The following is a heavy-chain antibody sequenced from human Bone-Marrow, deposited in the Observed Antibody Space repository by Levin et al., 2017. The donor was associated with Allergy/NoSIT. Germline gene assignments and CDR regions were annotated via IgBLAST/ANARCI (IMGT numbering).Heavy chain of an antibody. CDR3: VKDSFFETHGAHLGVDYYYGMDV. V-gene: IGHV3-23*01. CDR1: GFSFRIYA. J-gene: IGHJ6*02. Sequence: PGGSLRLSCAASGFSFRIYAMTWVRQAPGKGLEWVSGITDRGGSTFYANAVRGRFTISRDNSNKTLYLQMNRLRVEDTAVYYLVKDSFFETHGAHLGVDYYYGMDVWGQGTTVTVSS. CDR2: ITDRGGST. D-gene: IGHD3-16*01.